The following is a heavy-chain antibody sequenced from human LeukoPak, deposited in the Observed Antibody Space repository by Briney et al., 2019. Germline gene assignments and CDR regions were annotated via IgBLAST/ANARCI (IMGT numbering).Heavy chain of an antibody. CDR2: IYYSGST. CDR3: ATKSTYNWFDP. J-gene: IGHJ5*02. Sequence: SETLSLTCTVSGGSISSGGYYWSWIRQPPGKGLEWIGSIYYSGSTYYNPSLKSRVTISVDTFKNQFSLKLSSVTAADTAVYYCATKSTYNWFDPWGQGTLVTVSS. D-gene: IGHD3-16*01. V-gene: IGHV4-39*01. CDR1: GGSISSGGYY.